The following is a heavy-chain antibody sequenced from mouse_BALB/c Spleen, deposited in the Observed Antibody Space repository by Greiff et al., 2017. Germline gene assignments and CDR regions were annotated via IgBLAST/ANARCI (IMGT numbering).Heavy chain of an antibody. Sequence: DLVKPGASVKLSCKASGYTFTSYWINWIKQRPGQGLEWIGRIAPGSGSTYYNEMFKGKATLTVDTSSSTAYIQLSSLSSEDSAVYVCARWGGNYYFDYWGQGTTLTVSS. J-gene: IGHJ2*01. CDR3: ARWGGNYYFDY. V-gene: IGHV1S41*01. CDR1: GYTFTSYW. CDR2: IAPGSGST. D-gene: IGHD2-1*01.